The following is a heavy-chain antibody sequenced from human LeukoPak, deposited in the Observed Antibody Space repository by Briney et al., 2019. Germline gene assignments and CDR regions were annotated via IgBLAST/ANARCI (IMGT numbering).Heavy chain of an antibody. CDR2: ISGSGDST. CDR3: AKDIGSYYDY. CDR1: GFTFSNYG. J-gene: IGHJ4*02. V-gene: IGHV3-23*01. D-gene: IGHD3-10*01. Sequence: GGTLRLSCAASGFTFSNYGMSWVRQAPGKGLEWVSGISGSGDSTYYADSVKGRFTISRDNSKNTLYLEMNSLRAEDTAVYYCAKDIGSYYDYWGQGILVTVSS.